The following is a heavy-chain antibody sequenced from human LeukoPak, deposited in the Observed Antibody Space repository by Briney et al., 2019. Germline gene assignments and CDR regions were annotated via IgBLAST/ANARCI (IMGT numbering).Heavy chain of an antibody. D-gene: IGHD4-17*01. CDR2: INPSGGST. V-gene: IGHV1-46*01. CDR3: ARDSLPYGDYGGSLGY. J-gene: IGHJ4*02. CDR1: GYTFTSYY. Sequence: ASVTVSCKASGYTFTSYYMHWVRQAPGQGLEWMGIINPSGGSTSYAQKFQGRVTMTRDTSTSTVYMELSSLRSEDTAVYYCARDSLPYGDYGGSLGYWGQGTLVTVSS.